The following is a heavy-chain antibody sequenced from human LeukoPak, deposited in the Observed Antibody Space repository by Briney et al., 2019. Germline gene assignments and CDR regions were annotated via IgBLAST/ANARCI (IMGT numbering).Heavy chain of an antibody. CDR3: KQGVTFFDY. CDR2: IKQDGSEK. CDR1: GFTFSSYW. Sequence: GGSLRLSCAASGFTFSSYWMSWVRQAPGKGLEWVANIKQDGSEKYYVDSVKGRFTVSRDNAKNSLYLQMNSLRAEDTAVYYCKQGVTFFDYWGQGTLVTVSS. D-gene: IGHD3-10*01. J-gene: IGHJ4*02. V-gene: IGHV3-7*01.